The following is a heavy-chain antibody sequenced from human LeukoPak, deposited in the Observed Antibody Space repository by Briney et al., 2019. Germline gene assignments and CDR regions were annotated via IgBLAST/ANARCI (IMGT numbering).Heavy chain of an antibody. J-gene: IGHJ5*02. V-gene: IGHV3-23*01. CDR2: IPGSGGAT. CDR3: IVFGDSNH. Sequence: GGSLRLSCEASGFTFSSYAIRWVRQAPGTGLEWVSSIPGSGGATYYADSVRGRYSISRDSSKNTVYLQINSLRVEDTAVYYCIVFGDSNHWGQGTLVTVSS. D-gene: IGHD4-17*01. CDR1: GFTFSSYA.